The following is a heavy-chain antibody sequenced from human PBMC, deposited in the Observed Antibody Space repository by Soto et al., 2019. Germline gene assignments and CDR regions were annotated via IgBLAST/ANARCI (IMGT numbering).Heavy chain of an antibody. Sequence: TLSLTCAVSSGSISSGDYYWSWIRQHPGKGLEWIGHIFYSGSTYYNPSLKSRMTMSVDTSKNQFSLKLNSVTAADTAVYFCARAGGVELAVWYYFDYWGQGTLVTVSS. CDR1: SGSISSGDYY. CDR2: IFYSGST. J-gene: IGHJ4*02. D-gene: IGHD2-8*02. V-gene: IGHV4-31*11. CDR3: ARAGGVELAVWYYFDY.